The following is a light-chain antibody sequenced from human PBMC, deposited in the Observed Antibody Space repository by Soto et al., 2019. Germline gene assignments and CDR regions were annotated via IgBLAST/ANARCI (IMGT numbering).Light chain of an antibody. J-gene: IGKJ4*01. V-gene: IGKV1-39*01. CDR3: QQSYSTPPT. CDR1: QSISSY. Sequence: DIPMTQSPSSLSASVGDRVTITCRASQSISSYLNWYQQKPGKAPKLLIYAASSLQSGVPSRFSGSGSGTDFTITISILQPEDFATYYCQQSYSTPPTFGGGTKVEIK. CDR2: AAS.